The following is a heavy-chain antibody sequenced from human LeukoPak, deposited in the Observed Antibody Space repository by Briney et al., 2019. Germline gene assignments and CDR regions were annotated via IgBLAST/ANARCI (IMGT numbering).Heavy chain of an antibody. CDR3: ARDFMVRGVTSPDH. D-gene: IGHD3-10*01. V-gene: IGHV1-2*02. Sequence: ASVKVSCKASGYPFTGYHIHWVRQAPGQGLEWMGWMNPNSGVTNYAQKSQGRVTMTRDTSISTAYMELSALRSEDTAVYYCARDFMVRGVTSPDHWGQGSLVTVSS. J-gene: IGHJ4*02. CDR1: GYPFTGYH. CDR2: MNPNSGVT.